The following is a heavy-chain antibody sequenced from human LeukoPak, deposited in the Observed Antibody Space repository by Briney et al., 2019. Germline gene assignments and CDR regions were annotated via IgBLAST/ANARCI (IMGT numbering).Heavy chain of an antibody. CDR3: ARAQVVIPAAQINWFDP. D-gene: IGHD2-2*01. CDR1: GGSISSGGYY. J-gene: IGHJ5*02. V-gene: IGHV4-31*03. Sequence: PSETLSLTCSVSGGSISSGGYYWNWIRQHPGKGLEWIGYIYYSGSTYYNPSLKSRVTISLDTSKNQFSLKLSSVTAADTAVYYCARAQVVIPAAQINWFDPWGQGTLVTVPS. CDR2: IYYSGST.